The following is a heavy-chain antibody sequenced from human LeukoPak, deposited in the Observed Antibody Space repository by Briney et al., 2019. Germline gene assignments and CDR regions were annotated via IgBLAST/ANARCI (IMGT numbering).Heavy chain of an antibody. V-gene: IGHV1-69*04. Sequence: SVKVSCKASGGTFSSYAISWVRQAPGQGLEWMGRIIPILGIANYAQKFQGRVTITADKSTSTAYMELSSLRSEDTAVYYCARETYSGSYYYFDYWGQGTLVTVSS. CDR1: GGTFSSYA. CDR2: IIPILGIA. CDR3: ARETYSGSYYYFDY. J-gene: IGHJ4*02. D-gene: IGHD1-26*01.